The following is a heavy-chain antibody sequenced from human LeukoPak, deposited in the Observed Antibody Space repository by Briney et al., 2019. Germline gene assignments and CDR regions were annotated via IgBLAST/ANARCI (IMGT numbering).Heavy chain of an antibody. D-gene: IGHD3-9*01. CDR3: ARGLRYDILTGSYYYYGMDV. J-gene: IGHJ6*02. CDR2: INHSGST. Sequence: SETLSLTCAVYGGSFSGYYWSWIRQPPGKGLEWIGEINHSGSTNYNPSLKSRVTISVDTSKNQFSLKLSSVTAADTAVYYCARGLRYDILTGSYYYYGMDVWGQGTTVTVSS. CDR1: GGSFSGYY. V-gene: IGHV4-34*01.